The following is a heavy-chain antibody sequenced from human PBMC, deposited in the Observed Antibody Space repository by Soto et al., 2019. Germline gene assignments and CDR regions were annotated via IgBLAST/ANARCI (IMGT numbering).Heavy chain of an antibody. CDR2: ISAYNGNT. Sequence: ASVKVSCKASGYTFSDYYVTWVRQAPGHGLEWMGWISAYNGNTNYAQKLQGRVTMTTDTSTSTAYMELRSLRSDDTAVYYCAREMKQWLIKYFDYWGQEPWSPSPQ. CDR3: AREMKQWLIKYFDY. V-gene: IGHV1-18*01. D-gene: IGHD6-19*01. CDR1: GYTFSDYY. J-gene: IGHJ4*01.